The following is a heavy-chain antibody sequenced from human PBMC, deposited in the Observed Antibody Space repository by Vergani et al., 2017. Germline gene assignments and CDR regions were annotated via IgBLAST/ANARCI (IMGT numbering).Heavy chain of an antibody. CDR1: GGSISSGDYY. V-gene: IGHV4-30-4*01. J-gene: IGHJ5*02. D-gene: IGHD2-2*01. Sequence: QVQLQESGPGLVKPSQTLSLTCTVSGGSISSGDYYWSWIRQPPGKGLEWIGYIYYSGSTYYNPSLKSRVTISVDTSKNQFSLKLSSVTAADKAVYYCAQGLVVPAATVPWPDWFDPWGQGTLVTVSS. CDR2: IYYSGST. CDR3: AQGLVVPAATVPWPDWFDP.